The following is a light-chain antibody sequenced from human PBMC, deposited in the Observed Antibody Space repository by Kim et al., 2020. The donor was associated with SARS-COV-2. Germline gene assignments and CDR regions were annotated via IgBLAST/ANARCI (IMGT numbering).Light chain of an antibody. J-gene: IGKJ4*01. CDR1: QNISNY. V-gene: IGKV1-39*01. Sequence: DIQMTQTPIFLSASVGDRVTITCRASQNISNYLNWYQHKPGKAPKLLIYAVSTLQGWVPSNFSGSGSGTDFVLTISSLQPEDFATYFCQQTYSAPAFTFGGGTKVDIK. CDR3: QQTYSAPAFT. CDR2: AVS.